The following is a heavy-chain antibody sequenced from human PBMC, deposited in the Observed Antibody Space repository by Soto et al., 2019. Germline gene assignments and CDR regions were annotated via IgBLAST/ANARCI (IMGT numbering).Heavy chain of an antibody. CDR3: AGAPKVSSWPYGFDF. V-gene: IGHV3-30*04. Sequence: QVQLVESGGGVVQPGRSLRLSCAASGFTFTNFGLHWVRQAPDKGLEWVAVLLYNGYTQYYADSVKGRFTISGDNSKNTLYLQMDSLQPEDTAVYYCAGAPKVSSWPYGFDFWGLGTLVAVSS. D-gene: IGHD6-13*01. CDR1: GFTFTNFG. CDR2: LLYNGYTQ. J-gene: IGHJ4*02.